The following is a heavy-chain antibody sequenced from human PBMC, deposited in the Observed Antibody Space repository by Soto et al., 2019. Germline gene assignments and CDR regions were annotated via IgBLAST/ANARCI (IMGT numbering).Heavy chain of an antibody. CDR3: ARRRQLDPLYYYGMDV. Sequence: PSETLSLTCTVSGGSISSYYWSWIRQPPGKGLEWIGYIYYSGSTNYNPSLKSRVTISVGTSKNQFSLKLSSVTAADTAVYYCARRRQLDPLYYYGMDVCGRGTTVTVSS. J-gene: IGHJ6*02. D-gene: IGHD6-6*01. CDR2: IYYSGST. CDR1: GGSISSYY. V-gene: IGHV4-59*01.